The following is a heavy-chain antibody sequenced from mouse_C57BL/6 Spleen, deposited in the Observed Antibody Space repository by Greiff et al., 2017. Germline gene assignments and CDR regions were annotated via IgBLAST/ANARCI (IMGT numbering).Heavy chain of an antibody. V-gene: IGHV1-4*01. CDR2: INPSSRYT. CDR1: GYTFTSYT. D-gene: IGHD1-1*01. J-gene: IGHJ1*03. Sequence: VQLQQSGAELARPGASVKMSCKASGYTFTSYTMHWVKQRPGQGLAWIGYINPSSRYTKYNQKFKDKATLTADKSSSTAYMQLSSLTSEDSAVYYCAREPPHYYGSSYDWYFDVWGTGTTVTVSS. CDR3: AREPPHYYGSSYDWYFDV.